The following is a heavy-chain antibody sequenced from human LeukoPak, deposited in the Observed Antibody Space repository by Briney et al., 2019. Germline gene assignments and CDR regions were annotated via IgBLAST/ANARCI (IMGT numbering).Heavy chain of an antibody. D-gene: IGHD7-27*01. CDR2: MNPNSGNT. J-gene: IGHJ4*02. V-gene: IGHV1-8*01. CDR1: GYTFTSYD. Sequence: ASVKVSCKASGYTFTSYDINWVRQATRQGLEWMGWMNPNSGNTGYAQKFQGRVTMTRNTSISTAYMELSSLRSEDTAVYYCARAPWGSRNFDYWGQGTLVTVSS. CDR3: ARAPWGSRNFDY.